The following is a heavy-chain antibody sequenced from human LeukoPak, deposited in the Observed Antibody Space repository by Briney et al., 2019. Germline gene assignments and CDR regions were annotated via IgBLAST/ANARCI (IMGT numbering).Heavy chain of an antibody. CDR3: ARSPQDSSGYYSSYFDY. CDR2: IYSDGNT. D-gene: IGHD3-22*01. V-gene: IGHV3-53*01. J-gene: IGHJ4*02. Sequence: GGSLRLSCAASGFTVRSNYMSWVRQAPGKGLEWVSIIYSDGNTYYADSVKGRFTISRDNSKNTLYLQMNSLRAEDTAVYYCARSPQDSSGYYSSYFDYWGQGTLVTVSS. CDR1: GFTVRSNY.